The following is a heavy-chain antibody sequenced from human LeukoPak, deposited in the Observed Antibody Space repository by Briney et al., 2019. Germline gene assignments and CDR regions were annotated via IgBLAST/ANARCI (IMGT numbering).Heavy chain of an antibody. J-gene: IGHJ3*01. D-gene: IGHD2/OR15-2a*01. CDR3: ATNIVTPGYAFDF. CDR2: INPNSGVT. CDR1: GYTFTGYY. V-gene: IGHV1-2*02. Sequence: ASVKVSCKASGYTFTGYYMHWVRQAPGHGLEWMGWINPNSGVTKYAQKFQGRVTLTRDTSISTAYMELRSLRSDDMAVYFCATNIVTPGYAFDFWGQGTMVTVSS.